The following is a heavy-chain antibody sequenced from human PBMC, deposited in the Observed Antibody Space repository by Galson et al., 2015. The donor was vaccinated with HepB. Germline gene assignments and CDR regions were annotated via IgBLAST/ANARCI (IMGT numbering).Heavy chain of an antibody. Sequence: QSGAEVKKPGESLKISCKVSGYSFRNYWIGWVRQMPGKGLECMGIIYPGDSETRYSPSFQGQVTLSADKSTNTAYLQWSSLKASDTAMYYCARLGHEGYHYYGMDVWGQGTTVTVSS. CDR3: ARLGHEGYHYYGMDV. V-gene: IGHV5-51*01. D-gene: IGHD2-2*01. CDR2: IYPGDSET. CDR1: GYSFRNYW. J-gene: IGHJ6*02.